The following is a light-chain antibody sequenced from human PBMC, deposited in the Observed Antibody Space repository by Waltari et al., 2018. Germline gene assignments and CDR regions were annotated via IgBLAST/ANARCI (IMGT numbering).Light chain of an antibody. CDR1: KLGAKF. Sequence: SYEVTQPPSVSVSPGQTASITCPGDKLGAKFVSWYQQKQGQSPVLVIYQDSKWPSGIPDRFPGSNSGNTATLTISGTQATDEADYYCQTWDSNTAVFGGGTKLTVL. J-gene: IGLJ3*02. CDR2: QDS. V-gene: IGLV3-1*01. CDR3: QTWDSNTAV.